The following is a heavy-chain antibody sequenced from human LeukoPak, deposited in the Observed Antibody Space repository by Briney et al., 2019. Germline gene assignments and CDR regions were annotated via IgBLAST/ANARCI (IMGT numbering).Heavy chain of an antibody. J-gene: IGHJ4*02. CDR1: GFTFSSYS. D-gene: IGHD6-19*01. V-gene: IGHV3-48*01. CDR2: ISSSSSTI. CDR3: ARFGQWLVHRYYFDY. Sequence: GGSLRLSCAASGFTFSSYSMNWVRQAPGKGLEWVSYISSSSSTIYYADSVKGRFTISRDNSKNTLYLQMNSLRAEDTAVYYCARFGQWLVHRYYFDYWGQGTLVTVSS.